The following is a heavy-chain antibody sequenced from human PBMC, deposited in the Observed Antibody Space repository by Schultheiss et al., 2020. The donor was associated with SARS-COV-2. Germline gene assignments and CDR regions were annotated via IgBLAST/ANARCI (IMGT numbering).Heavy chain of an antibody. CDR3: ARGGSGWYGFYYGMDV. CDR2: ISYDGRNK. J-gene: IGHJ6*02. D-gene: IGHD6-19*01. V-gene: IGHV3-30*01. CDR1: GFTFSNYA. Sequence: GGSLRLSCAASGFTFSNYAMHWVRQAPGKGLEWVAVISYDGRNKYYADSVKGRVTISRDNSKNTLYLQMNSLRAEDTAVYYCARGGSGWYGFYYGMDVWGQGTTVTVSS.